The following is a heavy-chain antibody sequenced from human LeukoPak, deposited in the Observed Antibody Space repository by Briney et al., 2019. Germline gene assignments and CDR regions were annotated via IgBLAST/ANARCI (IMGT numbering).Heavy chain of an antibody. J-gene: IGHJ4*02. CDR1: GFTVSSNY. CDR2: MYSGGNT. CDR3: ARVGATFFDY. D-gene: IGHD1-26*01. Sequence: GGSLRLSCAASGFTVSSNYMTWVRQAPGKGLEWLSVMYSGGNTYYAASVEGRFTISRDNSKNTVYLQMNSLRAKDTAVYYCARVGATFFDYWGQGTLVTVSS. V-gene: IGHV3-53*01.